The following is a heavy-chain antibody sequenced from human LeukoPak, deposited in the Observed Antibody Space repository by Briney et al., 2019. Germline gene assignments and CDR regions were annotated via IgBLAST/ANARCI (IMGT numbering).Heavy chain of an antibody. V-gene: IGHV1-69*13. CDR2: IIPIFGTA. J-gene: IGHJ4*02. D-gene: IGHD6-13*01. CDR3: ARVRIAAAGRFDY. CDR1: DYTFTSYG. Sequence: GASVKVSCKASDYTFTSYGISWVRQAPGQGLEWMGGIIPIFGTANYAQKFQGRVTITADESTSTAYMELSSLRSEDTAVYYCARVRIAAAGRFDYWGQGTLVTVSS.